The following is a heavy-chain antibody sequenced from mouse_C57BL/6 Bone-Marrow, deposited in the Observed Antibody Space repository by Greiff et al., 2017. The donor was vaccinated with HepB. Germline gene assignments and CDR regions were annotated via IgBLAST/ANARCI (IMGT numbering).Heavy chain of an antibody. CDR3: ARGLLRSFYYFDY. V-gene: IGHV1-81*01. Sequence: QVQLQQSGAELARPGASVKLSCKASGYTFTSYGISWVKQRPGQGLEWIGEIYPRSGNTYYNEKFKGKATLTADKSSSTAYMELRSLTSEDSAVYFCARGLLRSFYYFDYWGQGTTLTVSS. D-gene: IGHD1-1*01. J-gene: IGHJ2*01. CDR1: GYTFTSYG. CDR2: IYPRSGNT.